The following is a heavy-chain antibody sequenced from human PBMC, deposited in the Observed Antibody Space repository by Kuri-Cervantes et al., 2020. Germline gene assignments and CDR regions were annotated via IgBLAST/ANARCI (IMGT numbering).Heavy chain of an antibody. V-gene: IGHV4-38-2*02. CDR1: GYSISSGYY. J-gene: IGHJ6*03. CDR3: ARESGNYYMDV. CDR2: IYYSGST. Sequence: SETLSLTCAISGYSISSGYYWGWIRQPPGQGLEWIGSIYYSGSTYYNPSLKSRVTISVDTSKNQFSLKLRSVTAADTAVYYCARESGNYYMDVWGKGTTVTVSS. D-gene: IGHD3-10*01.